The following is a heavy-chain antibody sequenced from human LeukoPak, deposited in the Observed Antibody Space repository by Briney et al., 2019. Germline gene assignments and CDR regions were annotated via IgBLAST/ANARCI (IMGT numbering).Heavy chain of an antibody. J-gene: IGHJ5*02. Sequence: GGSLRLSCAASGFAFSSYGMHWVRQAPGKGLEWVAFIRYDGSNKYYADSVKGRFTISRDNSKNTLYLQMNSLRAEDTALYYCAKDRSGWYFNWFDPGAREPWSPSPQ. CDR1: GFAFSSYG. CDR2: IRYDGSNK. V-gene: IGHV3-30*02. CDR3: AKDRSGWYFNWFDP. D-gene: IGHD6-19*01.